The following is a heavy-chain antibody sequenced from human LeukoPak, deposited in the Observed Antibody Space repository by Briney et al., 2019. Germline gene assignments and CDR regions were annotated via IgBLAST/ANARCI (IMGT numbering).Heavy chain of an antibody. D-gene: IGHD3-22*01. CDR3: SRDTTYYDSIGYYS. Sequence: SVKVSCKASGGTFISYAISWVRQAPGQGLEWMGGIIPIFGTANKAQTFHGRVTITADESTSTTSLQLGSLRYEDTAVYYCSRDTTYYDSIGYYSWGQGTLVTASS. CDR2: IIPIFGTA. V-gene: IGHV1-69*01. J-gene: IGHJ5*01. CDR1: GGTFISYA.